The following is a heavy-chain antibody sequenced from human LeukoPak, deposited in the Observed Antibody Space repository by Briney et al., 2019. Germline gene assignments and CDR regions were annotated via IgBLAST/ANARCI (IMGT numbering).Heavy chain of an antibody. D-gene: IGHD2-21*01. CDR2: MNPNSGNT. V-gene: IGHV1-8*03. CDR1: GYTFTSYD. Sequence: GASVKVSCKASGYTFTSYDINWVRQATGQGLEWMGWMNPNSGNTGYAQKFQGRVTITRNTSISTAYMELSRLRSDDTAVYYCARGEYCGGDCYLASDYWGQGTLVTVSS. CDR3: ARGEYCGGDCYLASDY. J-gene: IGHJ4*02.